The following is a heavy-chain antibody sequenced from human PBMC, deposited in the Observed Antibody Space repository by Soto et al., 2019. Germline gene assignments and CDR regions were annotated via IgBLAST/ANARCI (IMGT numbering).Heavy chain of an antibody. J-gene: IGHJ6*02. Sequence: SETLSLTCTVSGGSISTYFWTWIRQPPGKGLEWIGYIYYTGSTIYNPSLKSRVTISADTSKNHFSLKVSSVTAADTAVYHCARHDFYGSGSYYRKGFYYYFGLDVWGQGTTVTVSS. CDR2: IYYTGST. CDR3: ARHDFYGSGSYYRKGFYYYFGLDV. D-gene: IGHD3-10*01. V-gene: IGHV4-59*08. CDR1: GGSISTYF.